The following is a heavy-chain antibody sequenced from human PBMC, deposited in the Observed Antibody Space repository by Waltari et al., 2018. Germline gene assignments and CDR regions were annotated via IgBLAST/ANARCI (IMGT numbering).Heavy chain of an antibody. CDR3: ARLSPPMWVRGVKGGYYFDY. Sequence: QLQLLESGPGLVKPSETLSLTCTVSGDSVINSNYSWGWIRQPPGKGLEWIGNIYYSGSSSYNPSLKSRVIISVDTSKNHFSVRLTSVTAADTAVFYCARLSPPMWVRGVKGGYYFDYWGPGTLVTVSS. D-gene: IGHD3-10*01. J-gene: IGHJ4*02. CDR2: IYYSGSS. V-gene: IGHV4-39*07. CDR1: GDSVINSNYS.